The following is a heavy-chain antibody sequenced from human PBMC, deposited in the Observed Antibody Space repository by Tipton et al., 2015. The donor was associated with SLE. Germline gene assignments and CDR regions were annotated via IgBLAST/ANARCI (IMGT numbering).Heavy chain of an antibody. Sequence: TLSLTCTVSGGSIGNYYWNWIRQSPGKGLEWIGYVYYRGNSNYNPSLKSRVSITADPSRRQFSLRLTSVTAADTAVYYCARGMLTWRGAIVGVDVWGQGTTVNVSS. CDR1: GGSIGNYY. J-gene: IGHJ6*02. CDR2: VYYRGNS. V-gene: IGHV4-59*12. D-gene: IGHD3-10*02. CDR3: ARGMLTWRGAIVGVDV.